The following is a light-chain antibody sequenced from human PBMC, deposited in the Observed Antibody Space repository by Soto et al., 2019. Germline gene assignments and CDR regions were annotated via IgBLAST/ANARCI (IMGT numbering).Light chain of an antibody. V-gene: IGKV3-20*01. J-gene: IGKJ4*01. CDR1: QSVSSNS. CDR3: QHYGRSPLT. Sequence: ESVLTQSPGTLSLSPGERATLSCRASQSVSSNSLAWYQQKPGQAPRLLLYGASSRATGIPDRFSGSGSETDFTLTISRLEPEDFAVYYCQHYGRSPLTFGGGTKVEIK. CDR2: GAS.